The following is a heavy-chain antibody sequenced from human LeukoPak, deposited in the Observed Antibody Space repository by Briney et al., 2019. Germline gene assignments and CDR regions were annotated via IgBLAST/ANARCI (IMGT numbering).Heavy chain of an antibody. J-gene: IGHJ6*03. Sequence: SETLSLTCTVSGGSISSYYWSWIRQPAGKGLEWIGRIYTSGSTNYNPSLKSRVTMSVDTSKNQFSLKLSSVTAADTAVYYCARGVVVPAAITYYYYYMDVWGKGTTVTVSS. V-gene: IGHV4-4*07. D-gene: IGHD2-2*02. CDR2: IYTSGST. CDR3: ARGVVVPAAITYYYYYMDV. CDR1: GGSISSYY.